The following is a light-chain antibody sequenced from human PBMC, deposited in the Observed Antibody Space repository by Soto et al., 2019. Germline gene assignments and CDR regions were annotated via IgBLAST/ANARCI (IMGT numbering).Light chain of an antibody. CDR1: NSDLGSYNL. CDR2: EAT. Sequence: QSALTQPASVSGSPGQSITISCTGTNSDLGSYNLVSWFQQHPGKVPKVMIYEATNRPSGVSNRFSGSKSGITASLTISGLQADDEAEYFCISYKTDDTFLFGTGTKVTVL. V-gene: IGLV2-14*02. J-gene: IGLJ1*01. CDR3: ISYKTDDTFL.